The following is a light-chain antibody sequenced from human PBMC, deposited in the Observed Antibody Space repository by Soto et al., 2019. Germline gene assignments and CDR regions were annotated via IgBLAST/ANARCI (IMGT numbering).Light chain of an antibody. Sequence: EIVLTQSPGTLSLSPGERATLSCRASQSVSSSYLAWYQQKPGQAPRLLIYGASSRATCIPDRFSGSGSGTDFTLTISRLEPEDFAVYYCQRYGSSPHFGGGTKVEIK. CDR2: GAS. V-gene: IGKV3-20*01. J-gene: IGKJ4*01. CDR3: QRYGSSPH. CDR1: QSVSSSY.